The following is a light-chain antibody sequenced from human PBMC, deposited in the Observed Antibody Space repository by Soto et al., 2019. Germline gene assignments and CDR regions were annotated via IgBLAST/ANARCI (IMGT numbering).Light chain of an antibody. CDR1: SSDVGGYNY. CDR3: CSYAGSYTFGV. J-gene: IGLJ3*02. Sequence: QSALTQPRSVSGSPGQSVTISCTGTSSDVGGYNYVSWYQQHPGKAPKLMLYDVSKRPSGVPDRFSGSKSGNTSSLTISGLHAEDEADYYCCSYAGSYTFGVFCGGTKLTVL. CDR2: DVS. V-gene: IGLV2-11*01.